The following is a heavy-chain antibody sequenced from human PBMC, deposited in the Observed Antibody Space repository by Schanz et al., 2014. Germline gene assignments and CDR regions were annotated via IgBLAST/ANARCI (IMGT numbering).Heavy chain of an antibody. CDR2: MNPNSGNT. CDR3: ARLGTGMAVAGSVIDSYYYYMDV. J-gene: IGHJ6*03. D-gene: IGHD6-19*01. CDR1: GYTFTSYG. V-gene: IGHV1-8*01. Sequence: QVQLVQSGAEVKKPGASVKVSCKASGYTFTSYGINWVRQATGQGLEWMGWMNPNSGNTGYAQKFQGRVTMTRNTSISTAYMELSSLRSEDTAVYYCARLGTGMAVAGSVIDSYYYYMDVWGEGTTVTVS.